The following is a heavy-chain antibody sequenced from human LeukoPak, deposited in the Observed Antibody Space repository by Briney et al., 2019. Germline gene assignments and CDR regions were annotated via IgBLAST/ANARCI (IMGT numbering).Heavy chain of an antibody. Sequence: GGSLRLSCAASGFTFSSYWMSWVRQAPGKGLEWVAVISYDGSNKYYADSVKGRFTISRDNSKNTLYLQMNSLRAEDTAVYYCARPRGQWLADAFDIWGQGTMVTVSS. CDR1: GFTFSSYW. CDR2: ISYDGSNK. CDR3: ARPRGQWLADAFDI. V-gene: IGHV3-30*03. J-gene: IGHJ3*02. D-gene: IGHD6-19*01.